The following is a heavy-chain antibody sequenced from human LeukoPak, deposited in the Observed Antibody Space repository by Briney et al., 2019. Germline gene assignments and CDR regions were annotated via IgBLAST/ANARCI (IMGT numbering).Heavy chain of an antibody. CDR1: GFTFRGYW. J-gene: IGHJ3*01. Sequence: PGGSLRLSCAASGFTFRGYWMSWVRQAPGKGLEWVANIKDDGSEKNYVDSVKGRFTISRDNAKNSLSLQVNSLRDDDTVVYYCARDIPGAASAFDVWGQGTMVTVSS. D-gene: IGHD2-2*01. V-gene: IGHV3-7*01. CDR3: ARDIPGAASAFDV. CDR2: IKDDGSEK.